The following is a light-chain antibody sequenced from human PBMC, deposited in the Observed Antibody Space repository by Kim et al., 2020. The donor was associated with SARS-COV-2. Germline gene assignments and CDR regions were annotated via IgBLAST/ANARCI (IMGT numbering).Light chain of an antibody. V-gene: IGKV1-27*01. Sequence: ASVGDRVTLTYRAGRDLRNYLAWFQLKPGKAPKLLIYAASALQPGVPSRFSGSGSGTDFTLTVTSLPPEDVATYYCQKCDSAPWTFGQGTKVDIK. CDR1: RDLRNY. J-gene: IGKJ1*01. CDR2: AAS. CDR3: QKCDSAPWT.